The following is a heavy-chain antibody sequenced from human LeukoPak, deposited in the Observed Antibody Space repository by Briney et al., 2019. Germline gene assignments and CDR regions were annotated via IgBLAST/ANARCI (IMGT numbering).Heavy chain of an antibody. CDR2: IRYDGSNK. J-gene: IGHJ6*03. CDR1: GFTSNSYG. Sequence: GGSLRLSCAASGFTSNSYGMHWVRQAPGKGLEWVAFIRYDGSNKYYADSVKGRFTISRDNSKNTLYLQMNSLRAEDTAVYYCAKPTPYYYYMDVWGKGTTVTISS. CDR3: AKPTPYYYYMDV. V-gene: IGHV3-30*02.